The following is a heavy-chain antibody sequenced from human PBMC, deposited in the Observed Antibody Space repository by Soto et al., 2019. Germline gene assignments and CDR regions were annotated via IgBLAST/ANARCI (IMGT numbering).Heavy chain of an antibody. Sequence: PSETLSLPCTVSGASISGWYWGALRKSAGQAREWIGRNYATGSTDYKPSLKSRVMMSVDTSKKQFSLKLRSAPAADKAVYFCVRDGTKTLRDWFDTWGQGISVTV. CDR3: VRDGTKTLRDWFDT. V-gene: IGHV4-4*07. CDR1: GASISGWY. J-gene: IGHJ5*02. CDR2: NYATGST. D-gene: IGHD1-1*01.